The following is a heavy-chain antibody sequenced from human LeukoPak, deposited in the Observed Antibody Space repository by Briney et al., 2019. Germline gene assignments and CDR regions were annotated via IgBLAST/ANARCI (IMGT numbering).Heavy chain of an antibody. CDR2: IYSSGNT. CDR1: GGSFSGYY. J-gene: IGHJ5*02. CDR3: ARHSGLRSPFDP. Sequence: KPSETLSLTCAVYGGSFSGYYWGWIRQPPGRDLEWIGSIYSSGNTYYNPSLESRVTISVDTSKNQLSLKLTSATAADTSVYYCARHSGLRSPFDPWGQGTLVTVSS. V-gene: IGHV4-39*01. D-gene: IGHD3-3*01.